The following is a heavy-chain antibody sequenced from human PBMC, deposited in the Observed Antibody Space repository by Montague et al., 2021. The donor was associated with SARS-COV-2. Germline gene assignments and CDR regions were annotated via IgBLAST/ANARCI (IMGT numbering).Heavy chain of an antibody. CDR2: FYSVGST. J-gene: IGHJ3*02. Sequence: SETLSLTCTVSGASVGSSDWGWIRQSPGKGLEWIGYFYSVGSTDYNPSLKSRATISRDTSKNQFSLKVRSVTAADTAVYYCASGSMTADAFDIWGQGTMVTVSS. CDR3: ASGSMTADAFDI. V-gene: IGHV4-59*02. D-gene: IGHD1-1*01. CDR1: GASVGSSD.